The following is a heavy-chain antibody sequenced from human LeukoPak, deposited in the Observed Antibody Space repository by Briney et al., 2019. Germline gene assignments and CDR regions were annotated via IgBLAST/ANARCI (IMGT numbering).Heavy chain of an antibody. D-gene: IGHD4-23*01. Sequence: LSLTCAVYGGSFSGFYWSWIRHVPGKGLEWVSYISSSGSTIYYADSVKGRFTISRDNAKNSLYLQMNSLRAEDTAVYYCARDYGGSSPFDYWGQGTLVTVSS. CDR1: GGSFSGFY. J-gene: IGHJ4*02. CDR2: ISSSGSTI. CDR3: ARDYGGSSPFDY. V-gene: IGHV3-11*04.